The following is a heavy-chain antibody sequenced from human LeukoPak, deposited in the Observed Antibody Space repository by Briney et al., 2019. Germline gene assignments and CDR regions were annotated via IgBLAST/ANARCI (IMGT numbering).Heavy chain of an antibody. CDR3: AKSRPYSGYEASSDN. CDR1: GFTFSSYG. CDR2: IRYDGSNK. J-gene: IGHJ4*01. D-gene: IGHD5-12*01. V-gene: IGHV3-30*02. Sequence: PGGSLRLSCAASGFTFSSYGMHWVRQAPGKGLEWVAFIRYDGSNKYSADSVKGRFTISRDNSKNTLYLQMNSLRAGDTAVYYYAKSRPYSGYEASSDNWGHGTLVTVSS.